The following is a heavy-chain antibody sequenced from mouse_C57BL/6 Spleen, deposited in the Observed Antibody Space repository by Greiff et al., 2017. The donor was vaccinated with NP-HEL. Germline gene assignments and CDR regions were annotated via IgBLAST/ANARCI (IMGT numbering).Heavy chain of an antibody. CDR3: ARYISGWFAY. Sequence: EVKLVESGGGLVQPGGSLSLSCAASGFTFTDYYMSWVRQPPGKALEWLGFIRNKANGYTTEYSAAVKGRFTISRDNSQSILYLQMNALRAEDSATYDCARYISGWFAYWGQGTLVTVSA. CDR2: IRNKANGYTT. CDR1: GFTFTDYY. J-gene: IGHJ3*01. V-gene: IGHV7-3*01. D-gene: IGHD1-3*01.